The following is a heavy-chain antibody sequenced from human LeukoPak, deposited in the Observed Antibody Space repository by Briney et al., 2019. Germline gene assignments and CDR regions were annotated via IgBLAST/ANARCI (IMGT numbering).Heavy chain of an antibody. CDR2: IYHSGST. CDR1: GGSISSDNR. D-gene: IGHD6-19*01. V-gene: IGHV4-4*02. Sequence: SGTLSLTCAVSGGSISSDNRWSWVRQPPGKGLEWIGEIYHSGSTNYNPSLQSRVTISVDKSNNHFSLRLTSVTAADTAVYYCATTGWYCLDHWGQGALVTVSS. CDR3: ATTGWYCLDH. J-gene: IGHJ1*01.